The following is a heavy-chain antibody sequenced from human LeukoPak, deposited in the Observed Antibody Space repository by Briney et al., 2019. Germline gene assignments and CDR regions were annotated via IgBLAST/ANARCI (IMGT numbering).Heavy chain of an antibody. CDR3: ARSVGLTGGGVDV. J-gene: IGHJ6*02. CDR1: GFTFSDYN. D-gene: IGHD3-9*01. Sequence: GGSLRLSCAASGFTFSDYNMNWVRQAPGKGLEWVSYITNGGSTIHHADSVKGRFTISRDNAKKTLYLQMNSLRAEDTAVYYCARSVGLTGGGVDVWGQGTTVTVSS. V-gene: IGHV3-11*01. CDR2: ITNGGSTI.